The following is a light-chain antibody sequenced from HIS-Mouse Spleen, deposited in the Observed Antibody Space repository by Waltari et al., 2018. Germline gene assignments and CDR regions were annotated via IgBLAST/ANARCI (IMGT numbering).Light chain of an antibody. Sequence: QSVLTQPPSVSGAPGQRVTISCTGRSSNIGAGYDVHGYQQLPGTAPKLLTYGNSNRPSGVPDRFSGSKSGTSASLAITGLQAEDEADYYCQSYDSSLSGSVFGGGTKLTVL. CDR1: SSNIGAGYD. CDR2: GNS. J-gene: IGLJ3*02. CDR3: QSYDSSLSGSV. V-gene: IGLV1-40*01.